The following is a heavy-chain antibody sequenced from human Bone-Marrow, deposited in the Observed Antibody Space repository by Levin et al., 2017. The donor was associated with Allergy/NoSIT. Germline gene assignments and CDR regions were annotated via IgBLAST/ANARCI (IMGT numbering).Heavy chain of an antibody. CDR3: AGRWETDY. Sequence: LSLPCAASGFTFSSYSMNWVRQAPGKGLEWVSSISSSSSYIYYADSVKGRFTISRDNAKNSLYLQMNSLRAEDTAVYYCAGRWETDYWGQGTLVTVSS. CDR2: ISSSSSYI. J-gene: IGHJ4*02. V-gene: IGHV3-21*01. CDR1: GFTFSSYS. D-gene: IGHD1-26*01.